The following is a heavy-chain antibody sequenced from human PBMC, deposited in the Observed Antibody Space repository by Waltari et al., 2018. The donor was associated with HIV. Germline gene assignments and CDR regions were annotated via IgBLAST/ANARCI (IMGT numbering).Heavy chain of an antibody. CDR1: GFTFRSYN. J-gene: IGHJ6*02. CDR2: IGTAGDT. V-gene: IGHV3-13*01. CDR3: ARGWSYGMDV. Sequence: EVQLVESGGGLVQHGGSLRLSCAASGFTFRSYNMTWVRQATGKGLEWVSAIGTAGDTYYPGSVKGRFTISRENAKNSLYLQMNSLRAGDTAVYYCARGWSYGMDVWGQGTTVTVSS.